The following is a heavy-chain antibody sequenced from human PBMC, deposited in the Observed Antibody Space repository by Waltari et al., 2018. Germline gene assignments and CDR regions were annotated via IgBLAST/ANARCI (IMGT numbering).Heavy chain of an antibody. CDR2: SSGRGDNA. Sequence: EVQLLESGGGLVQSGGSLRLSCAASVFSFSKFGINWVRRAPGKGPEGGAGSSGRGDNAYDADSVKGRFIVSTDNSKDTVHLQMNSLRAEDTAVYFCAKDFFTRGGEPLAFFDDWGQGTPVTV. CDR1: VFSFSKFG. CDR3: AKDFFTRGGEPLAFFDD. J-gene: IGHJ4*02. D-gene: IGHD3-10*01. V-gene: IGHV3-23*01.